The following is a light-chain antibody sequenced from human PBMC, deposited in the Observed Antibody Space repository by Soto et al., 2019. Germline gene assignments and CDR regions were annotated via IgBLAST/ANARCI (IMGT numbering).Light chain of an antibody. J-gene: IGKJ4*01. V-gene: IGKV1-5*03. CDR2: GVS. CDR3: QQYSSYSGLT. Sequence: DIQMTQSPSSLSASVGDRVTITCRASQSISSWLAWYQQKPGKAPKLLIFGVSSLDNGVPSSFSGSGSGTGFTLSITSLQPDDFANYCYQQYSSYSGLTFGGGPKVEIK. CDR1: QSISSW.